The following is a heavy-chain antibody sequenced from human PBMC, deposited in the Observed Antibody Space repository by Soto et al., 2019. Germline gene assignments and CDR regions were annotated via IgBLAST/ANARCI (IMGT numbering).Heavy chain of an antibody. Sequence: GASVKVSCKASGYTFTSYAMHWVRQAPGQRLEWMGWINAGNGNTKYSQKFQGRVTITTDESTTTAYMELSSLGSEDTAVYYCARGPDYEGCFDSWGRGTLVTVSS. CDR2: INAGNGNT. D-gene: IGHD4-17*01. CDR1: GYTFTSYA. V-gene: IGHV1-3*01. J-gene: IGHJ4*02. CDR3: ARGPDYEGCFDS.